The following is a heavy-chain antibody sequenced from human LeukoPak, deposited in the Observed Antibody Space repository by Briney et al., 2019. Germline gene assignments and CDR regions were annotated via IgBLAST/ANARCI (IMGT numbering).Heavy chain of an antibody. D-gene: IGHD6-13*01. Sequence: GGSLRLSCAASGFTLSSYWMHWVRQAPGKGLAWVSRINSDGSSTTYADSVKGRFTISRDNAKNTLYLQMNSLRAEDTGVYYCARIASRSSSWCDCGYWGQGTLVTVSS. J-gene: IGHJ4*02. V-gene: IGHV3-74*01. CDR2: INSDGSST. CDR1: GFTLSSYW. CDR3: ARIASRSSSWCDCGY.